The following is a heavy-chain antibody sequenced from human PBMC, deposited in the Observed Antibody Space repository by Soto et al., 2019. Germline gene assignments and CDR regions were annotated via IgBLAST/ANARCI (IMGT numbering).Heavy chain of an antibody. V-gene: IGHV6-1*01. J-gene: IGHJ6*02. CDR2: TYYRSKWYN. Sequence: SQTLSLTGASSGDSVSRNSAAWNWIRQSPSRGLEWLGRTYYRSKWYNDYAVSVKSRITINPDTSKNQFSLQLNSVTPEDTAVYYCARGILYCSSTSCYTLYYYYGMDVWGQGTTVTVSS. D-gene: IGHD2-2*02. CDR1: GDSVSRNSAA. CDR3: ARGILYCSSTSCYTLYYYYGMDV.